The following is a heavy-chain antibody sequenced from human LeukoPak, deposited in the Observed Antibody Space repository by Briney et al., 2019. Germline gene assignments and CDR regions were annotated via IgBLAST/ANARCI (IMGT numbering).Heavy chain of an antibody. CDR3: ARGSSGGSHFDY. CDR2: IIPILGIA. D-gene: IGHD6-25*01. V-gene: IGHV1-69*04. CDR1: GGTFSSYA. Sequence: SVKVSCKASGGTFSSYAISWVRQAPGQGLEWMGRIIPILGIANYAQKFQGRVTITADKSTSTAYMELSSLRSEDTAVYYCARGSSGGSHFDYWGQGTLVTVSS. J-gene: IGHJ4*02.